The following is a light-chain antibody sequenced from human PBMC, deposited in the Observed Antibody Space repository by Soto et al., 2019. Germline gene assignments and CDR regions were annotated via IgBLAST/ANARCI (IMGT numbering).Light chain of an antibody. V-gene: IGLV2-14*01. CDR2: GVT. Sequence: QSALTQPASVSGSPGQSITISCTGTSADIGFYDYVSWYQQYPGKAPNLLIYGVTYRPSGISYRFSGSKSGSTASLTISGFRDEDDADYYCSSYSTSFFYVFGTGTKLTVL. CDR1: SADIGFYDY. CDR3: SSYSTSFFYV. J-gene: IGLJ1*01.